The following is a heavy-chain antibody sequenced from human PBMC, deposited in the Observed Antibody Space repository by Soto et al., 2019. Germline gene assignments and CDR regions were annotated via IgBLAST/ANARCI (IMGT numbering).Heavy chain of an antibody. V-gene: IGHV3-48*01. CDR2: IHSSSSWE. Sequence: EVQLVESGGGLVQPGGSLKLSCAASGFTFSTHSMNWVRQAPGGGLEWVSYIHSSSSWEVYADSVRGRFTVSRDNDKNSLYLQMSSLRAEDTAVYYCVFDFWLVPTVWGKGTTVTVSS. D-gene: IGHD3-3*01. CDR3: VFDFWLVPTV. CDR1: GFTFSTHS. J-gene: IGHJ6*04.